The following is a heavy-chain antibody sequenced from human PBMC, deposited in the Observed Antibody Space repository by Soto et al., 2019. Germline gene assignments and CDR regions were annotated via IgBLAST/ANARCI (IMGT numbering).Heavy chain of an antibody. CDR1: GYTFTSYY. J-gene: IGHJ5*02. CDR2: INAGNGNT. V-gene: IGHV1-3*01. CDR3: ARDTTAAYCGGDCLNWFDP. Sequence: ASVKVSCKASGYTFTSYYMHWVRQAPGQRLEWMGWINAGNGNTKYSQKFQGRVTITRDTSASTAYMELSSLRSEDTAVYYCARDTTAAYCGGDCLNWFDPWGQGTLVTVSS. D-gene: IGHD2-21*02.